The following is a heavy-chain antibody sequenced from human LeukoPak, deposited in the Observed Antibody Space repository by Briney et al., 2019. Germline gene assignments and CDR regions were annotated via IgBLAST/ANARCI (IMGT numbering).Heavy chain of an antibody. CDR3: AKDPKRVAGYSGYDLGGGVDY. J-gene: IGHJ4*02. V-gene: IGHV3-30-3*01. CDR2: ISYDGSNK. CDR1: GFTFSSYA. D-gene: IGHD5-12*01. Sequence: GGSLRPSCAASGFTFSSYAMHWVRQAPGKGLEWVAVISYDGSNKYYADSVKGRFTISRDNSKNTLYLQLNSLRAEDTAVYHCAKDPKRVAGYSGYDLGGGVDYWGQGTLVTVSS.